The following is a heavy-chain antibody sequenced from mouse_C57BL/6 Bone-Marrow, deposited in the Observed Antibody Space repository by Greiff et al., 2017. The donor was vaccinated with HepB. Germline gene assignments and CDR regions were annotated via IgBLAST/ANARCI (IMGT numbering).Heavy chain of an antibody. J-gene: IGHJ4*01. CDR2: ISSGGDYI. CDR1: GFTFSSYA. CDR3: TRDGGYDGPSYYAMDY. Sequence: EVQVVESGEGLVKPGGSLKLSCAASGFTFSSYAMSWVRQTPEKRLEWVAYISSGGDYIYYADTVKGRFTISRDNARNTLYLQMSSLKSEDTAMYYCTRDGGYDGPSYYAMDYWGQGTSVTVSS. D-gene: IGHD2-3*01. V-gene: IGHV5-9-1*02.